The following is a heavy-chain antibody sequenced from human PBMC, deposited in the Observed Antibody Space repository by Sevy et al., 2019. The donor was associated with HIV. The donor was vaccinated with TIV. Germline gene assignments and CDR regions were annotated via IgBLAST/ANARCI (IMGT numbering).Heavy chain of an antibody. Sequence: SQTLSLTCTVSGGSISSSSYYWGWIRQPPGKGLEWIGRIYYSGSTYYNPSLKSRVTISVDTSKNQFSLKLSSVTAADTAVCYCARHKHYYDSSGYRLGERSPLIPRPVADFDIWGQGTMVTVSS. CDR2: IYYSGST. CDR1: GGSISSSSYY. CDR3: ARHKHYYDSSGYRLGERSPLIPRPVADFDI. J-gene: IGHJ3*02. V-gene: IGHV4-39*01. D-gene: IGHD3-22*01.